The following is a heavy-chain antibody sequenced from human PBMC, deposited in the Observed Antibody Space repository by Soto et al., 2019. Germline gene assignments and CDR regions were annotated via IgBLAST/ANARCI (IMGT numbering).Heavy chain of an antibody. Sequence: EVQLLESGGGLVQPGGSLRLSCVVSGFTFGSYAMSWVRQAPEKGPEWVAILGGNGFTTYYADSVKGRFTISGDKSKSTLFLQMNSLRAHDTGVYYCAKALRHSLNSFYYMDVWGRGTSVTVSS. CDR1: GFTFGSYA. D-gene: IGHD5-18*01. J-gene: IGHJ6*03. V-gene: IGHV3-23*01. CDR3: AKALRHSLNSFYYMDV. CDR2: LGGNGFTT.